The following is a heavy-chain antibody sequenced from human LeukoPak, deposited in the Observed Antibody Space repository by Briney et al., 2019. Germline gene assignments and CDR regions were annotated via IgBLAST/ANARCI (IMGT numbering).Heavy chain of an antibody. J-gene: IGHJ4*02. CDR1: GFTFSSYA. CDR2: ISGSGGST. V-gene: IGHV3-23*01. CDR3: AKTQGGFGESSGDY. Sequence: GGSLRLSCAASGFTFSSYAMSWVRQAPGKGLEWVSAISGSGGSTYYADSVKGRFTISRDNSKNTLYLQMNSLRAEDTAVYYCAKTQGGFGESSGDYWGQGTLVTVSS. D-gene: IGHD3-10*01.